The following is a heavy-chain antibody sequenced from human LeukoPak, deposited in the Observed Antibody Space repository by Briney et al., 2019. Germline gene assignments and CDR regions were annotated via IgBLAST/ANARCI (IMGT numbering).Heavy chain of an antibody. Sequence: SETLSLTCAVYGGSFSGYYWSWIRQPPGKGLEWIGEINHSGSTNHNPSLKSRVTISVDTSKNQFSLKLSSVTAADTAVYYCARAPRRGYSGYVPFDYWGQGTLVTVSS. J-gene: IGHJ4*02. CDR1: GGSFSGYY. CDR3: ARAPRRGYSGYVPFDY. V-gene: IGHV4-34*01. D-gene: IGHD5-12*01. CDR2: INHSGST.